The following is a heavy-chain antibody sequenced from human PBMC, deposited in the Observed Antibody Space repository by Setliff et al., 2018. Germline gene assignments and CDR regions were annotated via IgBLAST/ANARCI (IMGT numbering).Heavy chain of an antibody. Sequence: ASVKVSCKASGYTFTAYYIHWVRQAPGQGLEWMGWINPNAGNMNYIQKFQGRVTMTRDTSISTAYMELSSLTSDDTAFYYCVRSGKFGMRFWFDQWGQGTLVTVSS. CDR1: GYTFTAYY. V-gene: IGHV1-2*02. CDR3: VRSGKFGMRFWFDQ. J-gene: IGHJ5*02. CDR2: INPNAGNM. D-gene: IGHD1-26*01.